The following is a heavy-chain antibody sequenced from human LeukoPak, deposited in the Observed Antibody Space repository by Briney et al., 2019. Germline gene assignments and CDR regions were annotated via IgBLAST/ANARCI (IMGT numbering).Heavy chain of an antibody. CDR2: IDGSSSRT. V-gene: IGHV3-11*03. J-gene: IGHJ5*02. Sequence: GGSLRLPCAASGFIFSDYYMSWMRQAPGKELEWLSYIDGSSSRTNYADSVKGRFTISRDNVKNSLYLQMNSLRAEDTAVYFCARRGTDYCTPSSCHPNWFAPWGQGTQVTVSS. D-gene: IGHD4-11*01. CDR1: GFIFSDYY. CDR3: ARRGTDYCTPSSCHPNWFAP.